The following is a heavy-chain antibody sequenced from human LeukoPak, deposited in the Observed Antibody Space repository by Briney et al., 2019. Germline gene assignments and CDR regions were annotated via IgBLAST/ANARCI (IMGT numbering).Heavy chain of an antibody. J-gene: IGHJ4*02. Sequence: GGSLRLSCAASGFTFSNAWMSWVRQAPGKGLEWVGRIKSKTDGGTTDYAAPVKGRFTISRDDSKNTLYLQMNSLKTEDTAVYYCTTATYYDFWSSYNPYDYWGQGTLVTVSS. CDR1: GFTFSNAW. CDR2: IKSKTDGGTT. D-gene: IGHD3-3*01. CDR3: TTATYYDFWSSYNPYDY. V-gene: IGHV3-15*01.